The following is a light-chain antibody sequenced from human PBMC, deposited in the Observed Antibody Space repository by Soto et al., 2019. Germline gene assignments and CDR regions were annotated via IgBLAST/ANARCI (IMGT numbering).Light chain of an antibody. J-gene: IGLJ1*01. CDR2: EVT. Sequence: QSALTRPASVSGSPGQSITISCTGTSSDVGGYNYVSWYKQHPGKAPKLMIYEVTNRPSGVSNRFSGSKSGNTASLTISGLQAEDEADYYCSSYTSSSTLYVFGTGTKVTVL. CDR1: SSDVGGYNY. V-gene: IGLV2-14*01. CDR3: SSYTSSSTLYV.